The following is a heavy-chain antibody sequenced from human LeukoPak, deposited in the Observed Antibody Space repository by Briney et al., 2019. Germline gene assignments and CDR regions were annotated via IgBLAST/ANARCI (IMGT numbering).Heavy chain of an antibody. J-gene: IGHJ4*02. Sequence: GGSLRLSCAASGFTFRSYGMHWVRQAPGKGLEWVSLIYSRGDTKYADSVKGRFTISRDNSKNTLYLQMNSLRAEDTAVYYCARFYANEWELPHWGQGTLVTVSS. V-gene: IGHV3-NL1*01. CDR3: ARFYANEWELPH. CDR2: IYSRGDT. D-gene: IGHD1-26*01. CDR1: GFTFRSYG.